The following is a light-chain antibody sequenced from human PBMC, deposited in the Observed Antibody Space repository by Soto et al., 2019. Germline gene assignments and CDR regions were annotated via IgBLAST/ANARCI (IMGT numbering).Light chain of an antibody. Sequence: EIVLTQSPVTLSLSPWGRATLSCRASQSVTSTYLGWYQQKPGQAPRLLIYDASNRATGIPDRFSGSASGTDFTLTINRLEPEDFAVYYCQLYGISPHFGQGTRLEIK. CDR2: DAS. J-gene: IGKJ5*01. CDR1: QSVTSTY. CDR3: QLYGISPH. V-gene: IGKV3-20*01.